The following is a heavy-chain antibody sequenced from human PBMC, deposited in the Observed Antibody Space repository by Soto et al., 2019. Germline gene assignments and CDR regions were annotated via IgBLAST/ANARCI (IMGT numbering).Heavy chain of an antibody. J-gene: IGHJ4*02. Sequence: ASVKVSCKASGYNFVAYYMHWVRQAPGQGLEWMGWINPSSGATNFAERFQGRVTMTSDTSISTFYMEIKRLNSDDTAVYFCAKHKQYRDYGYNCDYWREGSLVTVS. V-gene: IGHV1-2*02. CDR3: AKHKQYRDYGYNCDY. CDR2: INPSSGAT. CDR1: GYNFVAYY. D-gene: IGHD5-18*01.